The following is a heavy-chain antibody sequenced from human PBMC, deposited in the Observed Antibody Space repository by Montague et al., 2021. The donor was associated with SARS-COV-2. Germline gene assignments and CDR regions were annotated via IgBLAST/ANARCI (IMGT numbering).Heavy chain of an antibody. J-gene: IGHJ4*02. Sequence: CAISGDSVSSTSSAWNWIRQSPSRGLEWLGRTYFTSKWSSEYALSVKSRLIISPDTSKNQFSLRLMSVTPDDTAVYYCARAYCSSTSCYPIDCWSQGTLVTVSS. CDR2: TYFTSKWSS. CDR3: ARAYCSSTSCYPIDC. V-gene: IGHV6-1*01. D-gene: IGHD2-2*01. CDR1: GDSVSSTSSA.